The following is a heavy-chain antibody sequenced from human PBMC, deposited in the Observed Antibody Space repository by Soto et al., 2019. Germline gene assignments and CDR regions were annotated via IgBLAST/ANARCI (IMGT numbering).Heavy chain of an antibody. V-gene: IGHV3-21*01. CDR2: ISSTTNYI. CDR1: GFTFSRYS. J-gene: IGHJ4*02. CDR3: ARESEDLTSNFDY. Sequence: GSQRLSCAASGFTFSRYSMNWVRQAPGKGLEWVSSISSTTNYIYYADSMKGRFTVSRDNAKNSVYLDMNSLSAEDTAVYYCARESEDLTSNFDYWGQGTLVTVSS.